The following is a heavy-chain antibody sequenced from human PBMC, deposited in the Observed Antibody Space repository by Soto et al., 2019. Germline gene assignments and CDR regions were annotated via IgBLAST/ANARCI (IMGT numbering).Heavy chain of an antibody. D-gene: IGHD3-10*01. J-gene: IGHJ6*02. CDR1: GGSVNSDSYY. V-gene: IGHV4-61*01. Sequence: QVQLQESGPGLVKPSEALSLTCTVSGGSVNSDSYYWTWIRQPPGKRLEWIGSLYYSGSTNYNPSPRSRVTISVATSKNQFSLKLSSVTAADTAVYFCARDSREFSSSGGLDVWGQGTTVTVSS. CDR2: LYYSGST. CDR3: ARDSREFSSSGGLDV.